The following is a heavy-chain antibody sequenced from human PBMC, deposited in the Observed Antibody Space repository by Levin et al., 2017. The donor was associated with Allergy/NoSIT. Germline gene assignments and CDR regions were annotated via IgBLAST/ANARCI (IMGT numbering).Heavy chain of an antibody. J-gene: IGHJ4*02. V-gene: IGHV7-4-1*02. CDR3: ARDVSCSGGSCYS. CDR1: GYTFTSYG. CDR2: INTNTGNP. D-gene: IGHD2-15*01. Sequence: GESLKISWKASGYTFTSYGMNWVRQAPGQGLEWMGWINTNTGNPTYAQGFTGRFVFSLDTSVSTTYLQISSLKAEDTAVYYCARDVSCSGGSCYSWGQGTLVTVSS.